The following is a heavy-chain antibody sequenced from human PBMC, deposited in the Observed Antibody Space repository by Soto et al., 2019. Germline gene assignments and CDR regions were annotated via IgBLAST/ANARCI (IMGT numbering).Heavy chain of an antibody. Sequence: SETLSLTCAVYGGSFSGYYWSWIRQPPGKGLEWIGEINHSGSTNYNPSLKSRVTISVDTSKNQFSLKLSSVTAADTAVYYCARGAVTIRYYYYYYMDVWGKGTTVTVSS. CDR2: INHSGST. CDR3: ARGAVTIRYYYYYYMDV. V-gene: IGHV4-34*01. D-gene: IGHD4-17*01. J-gene: IGHJ6*03. CDR1: GGSFSGYY.